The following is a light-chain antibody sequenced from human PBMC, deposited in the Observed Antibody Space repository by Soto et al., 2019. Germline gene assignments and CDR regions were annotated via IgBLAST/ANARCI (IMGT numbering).Light chain of an antibody. CDR1: SSNIGAGYD. J-gene: IGLJ2*01. CDR3: QSYDSRLSGHVV. CDR2: DNS. V-gene: IGLV1-40*01. Sequence: QSVLTQPPSVSGAPGQRVTISCTGSSSNIGAGYDVHWYQQLPGTAPKLLIYDNSNRPSGVPDRFSGSKSGTSASLAITGLQAEDEADYYCQSYDSRLSGHVVFGGGTQLTVL.